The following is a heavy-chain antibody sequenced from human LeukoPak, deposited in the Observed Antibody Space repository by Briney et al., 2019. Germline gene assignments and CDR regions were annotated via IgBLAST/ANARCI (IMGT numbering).Heavy chain of an antibody. CDR2: ISYDGSNK. CDR1: GFTFSSYA. CDR3: ARSLGGYYDSSGYYSFDY. Sequence: GGSLRLSCAASGFTFSSYAMHWVRQAPGKGLEWVAVISYDGSNKYYADSVKGRFTISRDNPKNTLYLQMNSLRAEDTAVYYCARSLGGYYDSSGYYSFDYWGQGTLVTVSS. V-gene: IGHV3-30-3*01. J-gene: IGHJ4*02. D-gene: IGHD3-22*01.